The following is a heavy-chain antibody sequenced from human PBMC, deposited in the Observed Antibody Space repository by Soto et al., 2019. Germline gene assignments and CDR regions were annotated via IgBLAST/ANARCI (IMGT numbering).Heavy chain of an antibody. D-gene: IGHD1-26*01. V-gene: IGHV4-31*03. CDR3: ARESVGARLGAFDI. J-gene: IGHJ3*02. CDR2: IYYSGST. CDR1: GGSISSGGYY. Sequence: SETLSLTCTVSGGSISSGGYYWSWIRQHPGKGLEWIGYIYYSGSTYYNPSLKSRVTISVDTSKNQFSLKLSSVTAADTAVYYCARESVGARLGAFDIWGQGTMVTVSS.